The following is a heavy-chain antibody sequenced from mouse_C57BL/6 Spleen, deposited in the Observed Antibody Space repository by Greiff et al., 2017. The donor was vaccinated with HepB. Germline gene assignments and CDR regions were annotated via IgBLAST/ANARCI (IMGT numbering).Heavy chain of an antibody. CDR3: ARENYYGRTWFAY. Sequence: QVHVKQPGAELVMPGASVKLSCKASGYTFTSYWMHWVKQRPGQGLEWIGEIDPSDSYTNYNQKFKGKSTLTVDKSSSTAYMQLSSLTSEDSAVYYCARENYYGRTWFAYWGQGTLVTVSA. D-gene: IGHD1-1*01. CDR1: GYTFTSYW. J-gene: IGHJ3*01. CDR2: IDPSDSYT. V-gene: IGHV1-69*01.